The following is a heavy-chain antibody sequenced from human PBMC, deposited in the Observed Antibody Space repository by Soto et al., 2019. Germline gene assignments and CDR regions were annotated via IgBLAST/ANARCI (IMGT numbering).Heavy chain of an antibody. CDR3: ARPLIAVAGYYFDY. V-gene: IGHV3-33*01. Sequence: QVQLVESGGGVVQPGRSLRLSCAASGFTFSSYGMHWVRQAPGKGLEWVAVIWYDGSNKYYADSVKGRFTISRDNSENTLYLQMNSLRAEDTAVYYCARPLIAVAGYYFDYWGQGTLVTVSS. J-gene: IGHJ4*02. CDR2: IWYDGSNK. D-gene: IGHD6-19*01. CDR1: GFTFSSYG.